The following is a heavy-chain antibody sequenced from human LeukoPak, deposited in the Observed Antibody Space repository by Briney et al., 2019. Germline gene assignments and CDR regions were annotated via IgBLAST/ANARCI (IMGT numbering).Heavy chain of an antibody. J-gene: IGHJ4*02. D-gene: IGHD4-17*01. CDR1: GDSVSSNSAA. Sequence: SQTLSLTCAISGDSVSSNSAAWNWIRQSPSRGLEWLGRTYYRSKWYNDYAVSVKSRITINPDTSKNQFSLQLNSVTPEDTAVYYCATPTTVTTDGYFDYWGQGTLVTVSS. CDR2: TYYRSKWYN. CDR3: ATPTTVTTDGYFDY. V-gene: IGHV6-1*01.